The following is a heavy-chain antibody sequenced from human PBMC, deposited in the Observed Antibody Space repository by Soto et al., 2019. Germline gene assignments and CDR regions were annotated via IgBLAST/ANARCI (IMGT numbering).Heavy chain of an antibody. D-gene: IGHD3-22*01. CDR1: GFTFSSYW. Sequence: EVQLVESGGGLVQPGGSLRLSCAASGFTFSSYWMHWVRQAPGKGLVWVSRIKSDGSGTYYADSVKGRLTISRDNAKNTLYRQMNSLRAEDTAVYYCARGDGDYYDGNGYLGRHWGQGTLVTVSS. CDR3: ARGDGDYYDGNGYLGRH. J-gene: IGHJ4*02. CDR2: IKSDGSGT. V-gene: IGHV3-74*01.